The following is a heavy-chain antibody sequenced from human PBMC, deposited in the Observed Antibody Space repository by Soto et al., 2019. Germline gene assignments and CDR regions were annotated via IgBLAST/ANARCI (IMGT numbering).Heavy chain of an antibody. D-gene: IGHD3-10*02. CDR2: IIPIFGNT. V-gene: IGHV1-69*06. CDR1: GGTFSSYA. CDR3: ARDIFGLLTLGVSDF. Sequence: SVKVSCKASGGTFSSYAISWVRQAPGQGLEWMGGIIPIFGNTKYSQKFQGRVTITVDTSASTAYMEMSSLRSEDTAVYYCARDIFGLLTLGVSDFWGQGTLVTVSS. J-gene: IGHJ4*02.